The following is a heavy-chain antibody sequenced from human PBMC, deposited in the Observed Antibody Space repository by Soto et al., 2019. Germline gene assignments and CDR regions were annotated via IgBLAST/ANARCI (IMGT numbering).Heavy chain of an antibody. CDR2: IKQDGSEK. D-gene: IGHD3-16*02. CDR1: GFTFSSYW. V-gene: IGHV3-7*01. J-gene: IGHJ4*02. Sequence: EVQLVESGGGLVQPGGSLRLSCAASGFTFSSYWMSWVRQAPGKGLEWVANIKQDGSEKYYVDSVKGRFTISRDNAKNSLYLQMNSLRAEDTAVYYCARVVCGIWGSYRYRGPFDYWGQGTLVTVSS. CDR3: ARVVCGIWGSYRYRGPFDY.